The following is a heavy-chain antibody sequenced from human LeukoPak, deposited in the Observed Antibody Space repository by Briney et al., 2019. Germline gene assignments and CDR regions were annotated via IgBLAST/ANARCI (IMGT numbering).Heavy chain of an antibody. CDR3: AKAGSGSYYVDY. V-gene: IGHV3-30*18. CDR2: ISYDGSNK. D-gene: IGHD3-10*01. J-gene: IGHJ4*02. CDR1: GFTFSSYG. Sequence: GGSLRLSCAASGFTFSSYGMHWVRQAPGKGLEWVAVISYDGSNKYYADSVKGRFTISRDNSKNTLYLQMNSLRAEDTAVYYCAKAGSGSYYVDYWGKGTLVTVSS.